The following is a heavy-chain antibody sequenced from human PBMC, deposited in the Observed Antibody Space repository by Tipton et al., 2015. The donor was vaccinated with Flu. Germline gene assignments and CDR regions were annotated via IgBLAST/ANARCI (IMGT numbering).Heavy chain of an antibody. CDR1: GFKFDDYA. CDR3: AKDSLTGITILNYFDS. Sequence: SLRLSCTAPGFKFDDYAMHWVRQVPGKGLEWVSGISWNSVNIAYADSVEGRFTVSRDNAKNSLYLQMNNLRPDDTALYYCAKDSLTGITILNYFDSWGQGTPVTVSS. V-gene: IGHV3-9*01. J-gene: IGHJ4*02. D-gene: IGHD2-8*01. CDR2: ISWNSVNI.